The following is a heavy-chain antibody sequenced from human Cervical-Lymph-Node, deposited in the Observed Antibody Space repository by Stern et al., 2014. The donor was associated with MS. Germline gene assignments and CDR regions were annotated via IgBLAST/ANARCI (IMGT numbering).Heavy chain of an antibody. V-gene: IGHV3-30*01. D-gene: IGHD1-26*01. J-gene: IGHJ3*02. CDR1: GFTFSSYA. CDR3: ARAYSGSYYDAFDI. CDR2: ISYDGSNK. Sequence: QLVQSGGGVVQPGRSLRLSCAASGFTFSSYAMHWVRQAPGKGLEWVAVISYDGSNKYYADSVKGRFTISRDNSKNTLYLQMNSLRAEDTAVYYCARAYSGSYYDAFDIWGQGTMVTVSS.